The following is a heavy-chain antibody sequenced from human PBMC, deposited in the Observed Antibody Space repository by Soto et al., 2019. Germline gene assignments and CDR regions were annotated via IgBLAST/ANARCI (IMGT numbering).Heavy chain of an antibody. D-gene: IGHD3-10*01. CDR3: ARRGAGSGSFDY. Sequence: QVQLQESGPGLVKPSQTLSLTCAVSGASISSGDYYWSWIRQHPGKGLEWIGYIYYNGRTYYNPSLKNRVTMSSDTSKDQFSLKLSSVTAADTAVYYCARRGAGSGSFDYWGQGALVTVSS. CDR2: IYYNGRT. V-gene: IGHV4-31*11. J-gene: IGHJ4*02. CDR1: GASISSGDYY.